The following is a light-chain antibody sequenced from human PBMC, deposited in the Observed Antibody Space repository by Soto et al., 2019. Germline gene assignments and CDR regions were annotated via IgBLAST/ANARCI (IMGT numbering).Light chain of an antibody. CDR2: GAS. V-gene: IGKV3D-15*01. CDR1: QGVGRF. CDR3: QQYNNWPST. J-gene: IGKJ5*01. Sequence: EIVLTQSPGTLSLSPGERATLSCRASQGVGRFLAWYQQKPGQAPRLLIYGASGRATGTPARFSGSGSGTEFTLTISSLQSEDFAVYYCQQYNNWPSTFGQGTRLEIK.